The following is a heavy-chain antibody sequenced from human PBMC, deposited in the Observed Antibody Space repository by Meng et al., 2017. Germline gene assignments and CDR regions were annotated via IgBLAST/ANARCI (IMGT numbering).Heavy chain of an antibody. J-gene: IGHJ4*02. Sequence: VQLVSSGSELKKPGASVKVSGKASGYTFTSYAMNWVRQAPGQGLEWMGWINTNTGNPTYAQGFTGRFVFSLDTSVSTAYLQISSLKAEDTAMYYCARMGIAVAGTLGWEDYWGQGTLVTVSS. CDR1: GYTFTSYA. CDR2: INTNTGNP. V-gene: IGHV7-4-1*02. CDR3: ARMGIAVAGTLGWEDY. D-gene: IGHD6-19*01.